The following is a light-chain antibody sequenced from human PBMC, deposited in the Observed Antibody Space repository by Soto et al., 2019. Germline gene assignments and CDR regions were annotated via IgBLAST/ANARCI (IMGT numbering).Light chain of an antibody. J-gene: IGLJ3*02. CDR2: RNN. V-gene: IGLV1-47*01. CDR3: AAWDDSLSGWV. Sequence: QSVRIQPPSASGTPGQRVTISCSGSSPNIGSNFVYWYQQFPGTAPKLLIYRNNQRPSGVPDRFSGSKSGTSASLAISGLPSEDEADYYCAAWDDSLSGWVFGGGTKLTVL. CDR1: SPNIGSNF.